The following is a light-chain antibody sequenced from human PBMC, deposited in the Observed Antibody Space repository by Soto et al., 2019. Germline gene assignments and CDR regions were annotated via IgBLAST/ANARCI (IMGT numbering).Light chain of an antibody. V-gene: IGLV2-8*01. J-gene: IGLJ2*01. CDR3: GTWDSSLSVVV. Sequence: QSALTQPPSASGSPGQSVTISCTGTKNDIGVYDFVSWYQHHPGKAPRLIIYEVVQRPSGVPDRFSGSKSGNTASLTVSGLQAADEADYYCGTWDSSLSVVVFGGGTKLTVL. CDR2: EVV. CDR1: KNDIGVYDF.